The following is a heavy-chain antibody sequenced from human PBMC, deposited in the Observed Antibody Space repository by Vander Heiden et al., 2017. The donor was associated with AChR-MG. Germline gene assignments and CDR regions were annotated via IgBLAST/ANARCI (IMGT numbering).Heavy chain of an antibody. CDR1: GGPFGRSGYY. V-gene: IGHV4-31*03. D-gene: IGHD3-10*01. J-gene: IGHJ3*02. CDR2: SDCTGSS. Sequence: QVQLQVSGPGLVKPSQTLPLTCTVSGGPFGRSGYYWSWIRQPPGKGLEWIGYSDCTGSSYYNPSLKSRITISVDTSKNQFPLKLSSVTAADTAVYYCARDRRHYYGYDAFDIWGQGTMITVSS. CDR3: ARDRRHYYGYDAFDI.